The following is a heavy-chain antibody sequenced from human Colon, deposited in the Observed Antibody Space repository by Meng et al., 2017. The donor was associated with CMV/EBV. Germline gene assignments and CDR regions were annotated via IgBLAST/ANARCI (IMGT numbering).Heavy chain of an antibody. CDR1: GFTFTNAA. CDR2: IKSKIDGGKI. Sequence: SLSCSAPGFTFTNAAMTWVRQASGKGLEWIGRIKSKIDGGKIDYAAPVRGRFAISRDDSKATVYLQIDTLEIEDTGMYYCTTLLRGFWGQGTLVTVSS. CDR3: TTLLRGF. V-gene: IGHV3-15*01. J-gene: IGHJ4*02. D-gene: IGHD2-15*01.